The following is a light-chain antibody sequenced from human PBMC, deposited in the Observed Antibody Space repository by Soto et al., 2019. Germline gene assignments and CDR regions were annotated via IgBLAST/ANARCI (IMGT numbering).Light chain of an antibody. Sequence: EIVLTQSPGTLSLSPGERATLSCRASQSVSSSYLAWYQQKPGQAPRLLIYGASSRATGIPDRFSGSGSGIDFTLTISRLEPEDFAVCYCQQYGSSPRVTFGGGIKVEIK. CDR1: QSVSSSY. V-gene: IGKV3-20*01. J-gene: IGKJ4*01. CDR2: GAS. CDR3: QQYGSSPRVT.